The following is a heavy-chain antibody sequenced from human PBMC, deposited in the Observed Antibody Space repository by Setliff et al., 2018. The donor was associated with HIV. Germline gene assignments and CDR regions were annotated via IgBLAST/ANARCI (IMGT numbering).Heavy chain of an antibody. CDR2: ISAYNGNT. Sequence: ASVKVSRKASGYTFTSYGISWVRQAPGQGLEWMGWISAYNGNTHYAQRLQGRVTMTTDTSTRTAYMELRSLRSDDTAVYYCARQFLDWSNDYYSRYYMDVWGKGTTVTVSS. V-gene: IGHV1-18*01. D-gene: IGHD3-3*01. CDR1: GYTFTSYG. J-gene: IGHJ6*03. CDR3: ARQFLDWSNDYYSRYYMDV.